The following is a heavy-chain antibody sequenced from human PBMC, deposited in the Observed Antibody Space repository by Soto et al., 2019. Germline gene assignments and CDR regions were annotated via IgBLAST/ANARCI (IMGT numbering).Heavy chain of an antibody. CDR3: ARVNTIFGVVTRFDP. CDR1: GGSIGSYY. CDR2: IYYSGST. Sequence: LSLTCTVSGGSIGSYYWSWIRQPPGKGLEWIGYIYYSGSTNYNPSLKSRVTISVDTSKNQFSLKLSSVTAADTAVYYCARVNTIFGVVTRFDPWGQGTLVTVSS. J-gene: IGHJ5*02. D-gene: IGHD3-3*01. V-gene: IGHV4-59*01.